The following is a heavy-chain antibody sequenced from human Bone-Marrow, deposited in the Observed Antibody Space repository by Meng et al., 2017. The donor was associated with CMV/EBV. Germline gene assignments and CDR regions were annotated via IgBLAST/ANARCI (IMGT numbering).Heavy chain of an antibody. D-gene: IGHD3-10*01. CDR3: ARASYYYGSGSYYEGFDY. V-gene: IGHV3-30*04. CDR2: ISYDGSNK. Sequence: GESLKISCAASGFTFSSYAMRWVRQAPGKGLEWVAVISYDGSNKYYADSVKGRFTISRDNSKNTLYLQMNSLRAEDTAVYYCARASYYYGSGSYYEGFDYWGQGTLVTVSS. J-gene: IGHJ4*02. CDR1: GFTFSSYA.